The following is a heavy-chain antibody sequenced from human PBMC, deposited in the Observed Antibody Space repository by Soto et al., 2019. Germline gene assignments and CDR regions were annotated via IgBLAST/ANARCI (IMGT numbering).Heavy chain of an antibody. V-gene: IGHV3-23*01. Sequence: LRLSCAASGFTFSSYAMSWVRQAPGKGLEWVSAISGSGGSTYYADSVKGRFTISRDNSKNTLYLQMNSLRAEDTAVYYCAKDFGYYGSGSYQAWGQGTLVTVSS. CDR1: GFTFSSYA. J-gene: IGHJ5*02. CDR3: AKDFGYYGSGSYQA. CDR2: ISGSGGST. D-gene: IGHD3-10*01.